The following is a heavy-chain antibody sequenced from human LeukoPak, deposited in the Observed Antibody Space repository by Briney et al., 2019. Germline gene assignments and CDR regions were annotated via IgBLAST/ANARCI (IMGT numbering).Heavy chain of an antibody. CDR1: GFTFSNAW. CDR2: IDNDVTTT. V-gene: IGHV3-74*01. Sequence: GGSLRLSCAASGFTFSNAWMSWVRQAPGKGLVWVSRIDNDVTTTSYADSVRGRFTISRDNAKSTLYLQMNSLRAEDTAVYYCAREYWGSSFDYWGQGTLVSVSS. J-gene: IGHJ4*02. D-gene: IGHD2-15*01. CDR3: AREYWGSSFDY.